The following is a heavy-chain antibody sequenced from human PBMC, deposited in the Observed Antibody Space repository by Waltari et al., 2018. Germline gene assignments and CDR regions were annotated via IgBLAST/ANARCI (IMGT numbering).Heavy chain of an antibody. V-gene: IGHV4-4*07. Sequence: QVQLQESGPGLVKTSETPSLTCPVSGGSISTYSWTWIRQPAGKGLEWIGRINTGGNTNHNPSLKSRVTMSVDTSKNQFSLTLSSVTAADTAVYYCAREVGGSRWFDPWGQGTLVTVSS. D-gene: IGHD3-16*01. CDR1: GGSISTYS. CDR2: INTGGNT. CDR3: AREVGGSRWFDP. J-gene: IGHJ5*02.